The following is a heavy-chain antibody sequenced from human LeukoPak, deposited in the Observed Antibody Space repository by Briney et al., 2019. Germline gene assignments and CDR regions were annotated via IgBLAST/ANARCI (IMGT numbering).Heavy chain of an antibody. Sequence: SETLSLTCTVSDSSITSTYYWAWFRQPPGEGLEWIATVFRLQTVRTFSNPSLGSRVTMSLDPSHNQFSLNLTSVTAADTALYFCARVLHAPYLIDSWGQGTLVTVSS. CDR3: ARVLHAPYLIDS. CDR2: VFRLQTVRT. D-gene: IGHD2-8*01. CDR1: DSSITSTYY. V-gene: IGHV4-38-2*02. J-gene: IGHJ4*02.